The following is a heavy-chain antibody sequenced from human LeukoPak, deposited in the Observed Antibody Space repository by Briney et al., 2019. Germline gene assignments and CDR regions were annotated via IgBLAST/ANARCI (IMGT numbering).Heavy chain of an antibody. J-gene: IGHJ5*02. Sequence: GGSLRLSCAASGFTFSSYSMNWVRQAPGKGLEWVSYISSSSTIYYADSVKGRFTISRDNAKNSLYLQMNSLRAEDTAVYYCAREVGSPAVPNDWFGPWGQGTLVTVSS. CDR2: ISSSSTI. CDR1: GFTFSSYS. CDR3: AREVGSPAVPNDWFGP. V-gene: IGHV3-48*01. D-gene: IGHD2-2*01.